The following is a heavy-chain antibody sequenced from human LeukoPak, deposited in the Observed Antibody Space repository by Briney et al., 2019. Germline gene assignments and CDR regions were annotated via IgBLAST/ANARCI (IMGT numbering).Heavy chain of an antibody. V-gene: IGHV4-34*01. CDR1: GGSFSGYY. Sequence: SETLSLTCAVYGGSFSGYYWSWIRQPPGKGLEWIGEINHSGSTNYNPSLKSRDTISVDMSKNQFSLKLSSVTAADTAVYYCAKRARLRYFDWSPCFDYWGQGTLVTVSS. CDR2: INHSGST. J-gene: IGHJ4*02. CDR3: AKRARLRYFDWSPCFDY. D-gene: IGHD3-9*01.